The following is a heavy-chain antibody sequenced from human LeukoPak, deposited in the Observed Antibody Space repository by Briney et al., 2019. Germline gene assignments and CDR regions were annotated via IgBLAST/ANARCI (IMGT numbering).Heavy chain of an antibody. CDR3: ARRGEDTMVRGNSVNWFDP. Sequence: PSETLSLTCTVSGGSISSSSYYWGWIRQPPGKGPEWIGEINHSGSTNYNPSLKSRVTISVDTSKNQFSLKLSSVTAADTAVYYCARRGEDTMVRGNSVNWFDPWGQGTLVTVSS. CDR2: INHSGST. CDR1: GGSISSSSYY. J-gene: IGHJ5*02. V-gene: IGHV4-39*07. D-gene: IGHD3-10*01.